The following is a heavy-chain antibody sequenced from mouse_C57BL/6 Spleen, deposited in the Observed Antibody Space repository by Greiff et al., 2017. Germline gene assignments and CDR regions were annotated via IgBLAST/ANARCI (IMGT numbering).Heavy chain of an antibody. Sequence: DVKLQESGPGLVKPSQSLSLTCSVTGYSITSGYYWNWIRQFPGNKLEWMGYISYDGSNNYNPSLKNRISITRDTSKNQFFLKLNSVTTEYTATYYCARAGTGTVDYWGQGTTLTVSS. J-gene: IGHJ2*01. V-gene: IGHV3-6*01. CDR3: ARAGTGTVDY. D-gene: IGHD4-1*01. CDR2: ISYDGSN. CDR1: GYSITSGYY.